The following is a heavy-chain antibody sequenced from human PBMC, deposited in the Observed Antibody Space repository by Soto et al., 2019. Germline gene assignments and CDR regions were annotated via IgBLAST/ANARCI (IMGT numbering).Heavy chain of an antibody. CDR1: GYTFTNYD. CDR3: ARQRSHSSSWSDAFDI. D-gene: IGHD6-13*01. V-gene: IGHV1-8*01. J-gene: IGHJ3*02. Sequence: QVQLVQSGAEVKKPGASVKVSCKASGYTFTNYDINWVRQATGQGLEWMGWMNPNSGNTGYAQKFQGRVTMTRNTSISTAYMELSSRRSEDTAVYYCARQRSHSSSWSDAFDIWGQETMVTVSS. CDR2: MNPNSGNT.